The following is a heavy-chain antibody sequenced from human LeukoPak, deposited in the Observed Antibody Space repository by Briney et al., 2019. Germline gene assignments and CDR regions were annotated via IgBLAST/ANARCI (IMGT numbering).Heavy chain of an antibody. J-gene: IGHJ6*03. CDR1: GFTFSSYA. CDR3: AKGSIVGATSYYYMDV. D-gene: IGHD1-26*01. CDR2: ISGSGGST. Sequence: GGSLRLSRAASGFTFSSYATSWVRQAPGKGLEWVSGISGSGGSTYYAHSVKGRFSISRDKSKNTLYVQMNSLRAEDTAVYYCAKGSIVGATSYYYMDVWGKGTTVTISS. V-gene: IGHV3-23*01.